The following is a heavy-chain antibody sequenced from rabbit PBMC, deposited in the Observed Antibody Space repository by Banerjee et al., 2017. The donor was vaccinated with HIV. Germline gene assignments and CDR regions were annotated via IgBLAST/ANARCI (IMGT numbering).Heavy chain of an antibody. CDR1: GFSFSSSYW. CDR2: STTDSGST. Sequence: QEQLEESGGDLVKPEGSLTLTCTASGFSFSSSYWIGWVRQAPGKGLEWIGCSTTDSGSTYYASWAKGRFSFSKTSSTTVTLEMTSRTVADTATFFCGRAGEGGYGSLDLWGPGTLVTVS. CDR3: GRAGEGGYGSLDL. J-gene: IGHJ4*01. D-gene: IGHD3-1*01. V-gene: IGHV1S45*01.